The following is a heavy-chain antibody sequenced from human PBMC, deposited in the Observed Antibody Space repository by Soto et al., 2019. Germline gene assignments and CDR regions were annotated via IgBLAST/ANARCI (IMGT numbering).Heavy chain of an antibody. CDR1: GFTFCSYG. J-gene: IGHJ4*02. V-gene: IGHV3-48*02. D-gene: IGHD3-22*01. CDR3: AATYYYDSSGPFDY. CDR2: ISSSSSTI. Sequence: RLSCAASGFTFCSYGINWVRQAPGKGLEWVSYISSSSSTIYYADSVKGRFTISRDNAKNSPYLQMNSLRDEDTAVYYCAATYYYDSSGPFDYWGQGTLVTVSS.